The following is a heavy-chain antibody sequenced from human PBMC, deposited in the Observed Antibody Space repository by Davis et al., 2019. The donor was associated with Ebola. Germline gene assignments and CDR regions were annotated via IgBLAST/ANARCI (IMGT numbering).Heavy chain of an antibody. CDR1: GFTLSSYW. Sequence: GESLKISCAVSGFTLSSYWMMWVRQAPGKGLEWVANIREEDSEKSYGDSVRGRFTISRDNDKSVLFLQMNNLRVEDTAIYYCTRGLYNSQYGGRAFWGQGTLVTVST. J-gene: IGHJ4*02. CDR2: IREEDSEK. D-gene: IGHD4-23*01. V-gene: IGHV3-7*01. CDR3: TRGLYNSQYGGRAF.